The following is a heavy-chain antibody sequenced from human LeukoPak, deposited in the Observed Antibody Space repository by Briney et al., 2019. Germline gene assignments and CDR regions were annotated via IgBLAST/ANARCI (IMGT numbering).Heavy chain of an antibody. CDR2: INHSGST. CDR1: VGPSVVTT. J-gene: IGHJ6*03. Sequence: PSETLSSPALSMVGPSVVTTGAGSASPQGRGWSGLGVINHSGSTNYNPSLKSRVTISVDTSKNQFSLKLSSVTAADTAVYYCARGHFWSGYYSYYYMDVWGKGTTVTVSS. CDR3: ARGHFWSGYYSYYYMDV. D-gene: IGHD3-3*02. V-gene: IGHV4-34*01.